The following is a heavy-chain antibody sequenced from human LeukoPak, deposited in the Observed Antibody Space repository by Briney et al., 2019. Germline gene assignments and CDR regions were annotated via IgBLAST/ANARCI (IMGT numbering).Heavy chain of an antibody. J-gene: IGHJ4*02. CDR1: GYTFTSYD. D-gene: IGHD3-16*02. Sequence: GASVKVSCKASGYTFTSYDINWVRQATGQGLEWMGWMNPNSGNTGYAQKFQGRVTMTRNTSISTAYMELSSLRSEDTAVYYCARDTGTSMITFGGVIVITEYYFDYWGQGTLVTVSS. V-gene: IGHV1-8*01. CDR3: ARDTGTSMITFGGVIVITEYYFDY. CDR2: MNPNSGNT.